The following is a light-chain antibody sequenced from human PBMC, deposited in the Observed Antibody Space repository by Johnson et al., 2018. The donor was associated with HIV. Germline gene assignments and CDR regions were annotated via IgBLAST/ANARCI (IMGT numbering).Light chain of an antibody. V-gene: IGLV1-51*02. Sequence: QSVLTQPPSVSAAPGQKVTISCSGSNSNIGNNYVSWYQQLPGTAPKLLIYENNKRPSGIPDRFSGSKSGTSATLGITGLQTGDEADYYCGTWDSSLSAGGYVFGTGTNVTVL. J-gene: IGLJ1*01. CDR3: GTWDSSLSAGGYV. CDR2: ENN. CDR1: NSNIGNNY.